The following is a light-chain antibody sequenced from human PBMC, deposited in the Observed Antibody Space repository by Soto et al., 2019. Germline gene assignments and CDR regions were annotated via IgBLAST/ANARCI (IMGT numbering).Light chain of an antibody. Sequence: IVLTQSPGTLSLSPGARATLSCRDSQRVSARYLAWYHQKPGQAPRLLIFGASDRATGIPDRFSGSGSGTDFTLTIDRLEPEDFATYYCQQTYTTPEITFGQGTRLEIK. CDR3: QQTYTTPEIT. J-gene: IGKJ5*01. CDR1: QRVSARY. V-gene: IGKV3-20*01. CDR2: GAS.